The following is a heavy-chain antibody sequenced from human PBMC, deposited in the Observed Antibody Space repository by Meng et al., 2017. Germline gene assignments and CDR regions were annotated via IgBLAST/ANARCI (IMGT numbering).Heavy chain of an antibody. CDR3: ARGNYDILTRYYIILDF. CDR2: INGGNGNT. V-gene: IGHV1-3*01. D-gene: IGHD3-9*01. J-gene: IGHJ4*02. Sequence: ASVKVSCKTSGYSFTRFALHWVRQAPGQRLEWMGWINGGNGNTKYSQKFQDRGTITRDTSASTAYMELSSLRSEDTAVYFCARGNYDILTRYYIILDFWDQGTLVTVSS. CDR1: GYSFTRFA.